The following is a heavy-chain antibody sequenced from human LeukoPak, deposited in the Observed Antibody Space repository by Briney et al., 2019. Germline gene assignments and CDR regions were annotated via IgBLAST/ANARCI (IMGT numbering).Heavy chain of an antibody. CDR2: IIPIFGTA. Sequence: GASVKVSCKASGGTFSSYAISWVRQAPGQGLEWMGGIIPIFGTANYAQKFQGRVTITADESTSTAYMELSSLRSEDTAVYYCASPGHIAVAGTHYFDYWGQGTLVTVSS. D-gene: IGHD6-19*01. V-gene: IGHV1-69*13. J-gene: IGHJ4*02. CDR1: GGTFSSYA. CDR3: ASPGHIAVAGTHYFDY.